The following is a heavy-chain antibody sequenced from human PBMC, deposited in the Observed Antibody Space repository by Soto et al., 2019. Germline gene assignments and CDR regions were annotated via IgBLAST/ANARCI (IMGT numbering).Heavy chain of an antibody. J-gene: IGHJ6*02. CDR2: IDSSTKDT. CDR1: GFTFRDYY. CDR3: ARDYYYTMDV. Sequence: QVQLVESGGGLVRPGGSLRLSCAASGFTFRDYYMTWFRQAPGKGLEWLSYIDSSTKDTNYADYVKGRFTISRDNAKNSLYLQMNSLRADDTAVYYCARDYYYTMDVWGQGTMVTVSS. V-gene: IGHV3-11*05.